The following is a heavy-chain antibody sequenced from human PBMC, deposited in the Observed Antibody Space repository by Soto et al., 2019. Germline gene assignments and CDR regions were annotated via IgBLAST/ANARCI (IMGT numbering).Heavy chain of an antibody. CDR2: ISSSSSYI. CDR1: GFTFSSYS. J-gene: IGHJ4*02. CDR3: AREGTYCSGGSCPFDY. D-gene: IGHD2-15*01. Sequence: EVQLVESGGGLVKPGGSLRLSCAASGFTFSSYSMNWVRQAPGKGLEWVSSISSSSSYIYYADSVKGRFTISRDNAKNSLYLQMNSLRAEDTAVYYCAREGTYCSGGSCPFDYWGQGTLVTVPS. V-gene: IGHV3-21*01.